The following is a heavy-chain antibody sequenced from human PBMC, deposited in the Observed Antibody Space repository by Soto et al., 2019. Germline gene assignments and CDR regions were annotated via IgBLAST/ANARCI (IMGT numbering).Heavy chain of an antibody. CDR1: GGSVSSGSYY. CDR3: AREPLVVVVAATPYYYFDY. CDR2: IYYSGST. V-gene: IGHV4-61*01. D-gene: IGHD2-15*01. Sequence: QVQLQESGPGLVKPSETLSLTCTVSGGSVSSGSYYWSWIRQPPGKGLEWIGYIYYSGSTNYNPSLKSRVTISVDTSKNQFSLKLSSVTAADAAVYYCAREPLVVVVAATPYYYFDYWGQGTLVTVSS. J-gene: IGHJ4*02.